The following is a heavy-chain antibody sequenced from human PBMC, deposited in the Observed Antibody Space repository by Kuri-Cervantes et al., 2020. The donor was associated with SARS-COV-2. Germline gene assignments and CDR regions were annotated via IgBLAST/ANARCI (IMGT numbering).Heavy chain of an antibody. CDR1: GDTIVSDDYY. Sequence: ESLKISCSVSGDTIVSDDYYWGWIRQPPGKGLEWIGSVYYSGSNYNNPSLKSRVTVSVDTSKNQFSLKLSSVTAADTAAYYCARTYYYDSSGYWSNWFDPWGQGTLVTVSS. D-gene: IGHD3-22*01. CDR3: ARTYYYDSSGYWSNWFDP. J-gene: IGHJ5*02. CDR2: VYYSGSN. V-gene: IGHV4-39*07.